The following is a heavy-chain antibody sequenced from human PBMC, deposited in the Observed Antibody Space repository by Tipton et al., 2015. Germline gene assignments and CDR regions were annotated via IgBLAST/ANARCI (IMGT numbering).Heavy chain of an antibody. Sequence: SLRLSCVASGFTFATYAMSWVRQAPGKGLEWVSTVNFGGDFAYYADSVKGRFTISRDNSKNTLYLQMSSLRGEDTAAYYCAKQLGRSSWYNDWFDPWGLGTLVIVSS. V-gene: IGHV3-23*01. D-gene: IGHD6-13*01. J-gene: IGHJ5*02. CDR2: VNFGGDFA. CDR3: AKQLGRSSWYNDWFDP. CDR1: GFTFATYA.